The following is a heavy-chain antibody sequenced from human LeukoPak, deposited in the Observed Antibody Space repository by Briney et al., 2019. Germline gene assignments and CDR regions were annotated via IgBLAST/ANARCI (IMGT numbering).Heavy chain of an antibody. CDR1: GYNFTNYW. D-gene: IGHD3-9*01. V-gene: IGHV5-51*01. CDR3: ARLGRYDVLTGPDY. J-gene: IGHJ4*02. Sequence: GDSLKISCQGSGYNFTNYWIGWVRQTPGKGLEWMGIIYPGESDPRYSPSFQGQVTISADKSINTAYLRWGSLKAADTAMYYCARLGRYDVLTGPDYWGQGTLVTVSS. CDR2: IYPGESDP.